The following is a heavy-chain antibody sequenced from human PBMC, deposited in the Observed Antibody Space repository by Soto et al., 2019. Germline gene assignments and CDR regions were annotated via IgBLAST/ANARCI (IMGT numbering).Heavy chain of an antibody. J-gene: IGHJ6*02. CDR3: AAPRDEYGSGVSWFTYGMDI. V-gene: IGHV3-23*01. D-gene: IGHD3-10*01. CDR1: GFTFSDYA. CDR2: LDGAGGST. Sequence: LRLSCLASGFTFSDYAMTWVRHVPGRGPEWVASLDGAGGSTYYADSVRGRFTISRDNSQNTLFLQMKRLTVDDTAIYYCAAPRDEYGSGVSWFTYGMDIWGQGTTVTVSS.